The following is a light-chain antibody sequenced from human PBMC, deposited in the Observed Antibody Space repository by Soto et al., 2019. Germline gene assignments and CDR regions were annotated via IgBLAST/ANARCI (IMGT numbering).Light chain of an antibody. J-gene: IGLJ1*01. V-gene: IGLV2-14*01. CDR3: SSYASSSTYV. Sequence: QSALTQPASVSGSPGQSITISCTGTSSDVGGYNYVSWYQQHPGKAPKVMIYEVSNRPSGVSIRFSGSKSGNTASLTISGLKAEDEADYFCSSYASSSTYVFGTGTKLTVL. CDR1: SSDVGGYNY. CDR2: EVS.